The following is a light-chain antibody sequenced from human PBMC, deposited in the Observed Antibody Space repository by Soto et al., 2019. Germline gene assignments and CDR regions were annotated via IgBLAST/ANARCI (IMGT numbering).Light chain of an antibody. CDR3: QQRSNWPPT. CDR1: QSVGRN. V-gene: IGKV3-11*01. Sequence: EIVLTQSPATLSLSPGERATLSCRASQSVGRNLAWYQQKPGQAPRLLIYDASNRATGIPARFSGGGSGTDSTLTISSLEPEDFAVYYCQQRSNWPPTFGQGTKVEI. J-gene: IGKJ1*01. CDR2: DAS.